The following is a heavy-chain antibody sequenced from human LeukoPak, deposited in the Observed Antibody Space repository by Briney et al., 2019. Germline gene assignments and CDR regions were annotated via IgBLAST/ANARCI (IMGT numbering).Heavy chain of an antibody. J-gene: IGHJ5*02. D-gene: IGHD1/OR15-1a*01. Sequence: ASVKVSCKASGYTFTTYGINWVRQAPGQGHEWMGWISPYNANTNYAQKLQDRVTMTTDTSTTKVYMELRSLRSDDTAVYYCARAGSTTETYPNWFDPWGQGTLVTVSS. CDR3: ARAGSTTETYPNWFDP. CDR2: ISPYNANT. CDR1: GYTFTTYG. V-gene: IGHV1-18*01.